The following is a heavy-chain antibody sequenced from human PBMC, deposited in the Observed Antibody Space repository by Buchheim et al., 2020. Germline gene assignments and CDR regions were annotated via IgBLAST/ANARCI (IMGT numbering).Heavy chain of an antibody. D-gene: IGHD3-10*01. CDR1: GFTFSGYW. Sequence: EVQLVESGGGLVQPGGSLRLSCEASGFTFSGYWMSWVRRAPGKGLDWVANINKNGGEKYYVDSVEARFTISRDNAKNSLYLKMSSLRVEDTAVYYCARAGSVGSVDFWGQGTL. CDR2: INKNGGEK. CDR3: ARAGSVGSVDF. J-gene: IGHJ4*02. V-gene: IGHV3-7*01.